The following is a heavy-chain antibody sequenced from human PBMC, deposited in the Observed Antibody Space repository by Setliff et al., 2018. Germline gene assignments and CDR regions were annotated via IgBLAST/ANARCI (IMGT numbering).Heavy chain of an antibody. J-gene: IGHJ4*02. V-gene: IGHV2-5*02. D-gene: IGHD3-10*01. CDR1: GFSLKTTGVG. Sequence: ESGPTLVNPTQTLTLTCTFSGFSLKTTGVGVGWIRQPPGKAPECLGIIYWDDDKRYSPSLKGRVTISKDTSKNQVVLTLTNMDPVDTATYYCAHRGGYGADSLYYFDVWGQGTLVTVSS. CDR2: IYWDDDK. CDR3: AHRGGYGADSLYYFDV.